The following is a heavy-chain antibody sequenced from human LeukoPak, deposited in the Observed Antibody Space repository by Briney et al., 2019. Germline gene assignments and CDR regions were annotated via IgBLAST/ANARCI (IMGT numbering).Heavy chain of an antibody. Sequence: EWMGWINPNSGGTNYAQKFQGWVTMTRDTSISTAYMELSRLRSDDTAVYYCARAVAGGMDVWGQGTTVTVSS. V-gene: IGHV1-2*04. J-gene: IGHJ6*02. CDR2: INPNSGGT. CDR3: ARAVAGGMDV. D-gene: IGHD6-19*01.